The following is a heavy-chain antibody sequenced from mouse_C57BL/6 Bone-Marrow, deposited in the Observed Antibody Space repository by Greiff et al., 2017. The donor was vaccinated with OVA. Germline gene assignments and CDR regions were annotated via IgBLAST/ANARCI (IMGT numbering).Heavy chain of an antibody. CDR1: GYTFTSYW. V-gene: IGHV1-69*01. CDR2: IDPSDSYT. CDR3: AGDDYDGTWFAY. J-gene: IGHJ3*01. D-gene: IGHD2-4*01. Sequence: QVQLKESGAELVMPGASVKLSCKASGYTFTSYWMHWVKQRPGQGLEWIGEIDPSDSYTNYNQKFKGKSTLTVDKSSSTAYMQLSSLTSEDSAVYYCAGDDYDGTWFAYWGRGTVVTVSA.